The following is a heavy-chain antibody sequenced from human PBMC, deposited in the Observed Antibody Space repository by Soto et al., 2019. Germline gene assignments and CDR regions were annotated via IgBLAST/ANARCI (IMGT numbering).Heavy chain of an antibody. CDR3: ARDSRWPILNFDN. J-gene: IGHJ4*02. CDR1: DFDVSRYG. Sequence: GSLRLYGPASDFDVSRYGMHWVRQGPGKGLEWVAASSYDGRETFYADSAKGRFTVSKEMSKNTAFLQMNALRHEDTAVYFCARDSRWPILNFDNWGQGTPVTVSS. CDR2: SSYDGRET. D-gene: IGHD2-15*01. V-gene: IGHV3-30*03.